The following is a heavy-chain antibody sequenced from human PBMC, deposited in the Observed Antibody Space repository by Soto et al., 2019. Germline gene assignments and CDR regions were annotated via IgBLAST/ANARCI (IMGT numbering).Heavy chain of an antibody. J-gene: IGHJ6*02. CDR1: GGSFSGYY. Sequence: PSETLSLTCAVYGGSFSGYYWSWIRQPPGKGLEWIGEINHSGSTNYNPSLKSRVTISVDTSKNQFSLKLSSVTAADTAVYYCARGSALRFLEWSKAYYYYYGMDVWGQGTTVTVS. CDR3: ARGSALRFLEWSKAYYYYYGMDV. CDR2: INHSGST. V-gene: IGHV4-34*01. D-gene: IGHD3-3*01.